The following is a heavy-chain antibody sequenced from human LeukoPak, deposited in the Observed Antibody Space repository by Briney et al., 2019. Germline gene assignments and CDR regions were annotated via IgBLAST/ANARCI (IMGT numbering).Heavy chain of an antibody. CDR3: ARVCSSTSCSITFDY. D-gene: IGHD2-2*01. V-gene: IGHV4-31*03. J-gene: IGHJ4*02. Sequence: SETLSLTCTVSGGSISSGGYYWSWIRQHPGKGLEWIGYIYYSGSTYYNPSLKSRVTISVDTSKNQFSLKLSSVTAADTAVYYCARVCSSTSCSITFDYWGQGTLVTVSS. CDR2: IYYSGST. CDR1: GGSISSGGYY.